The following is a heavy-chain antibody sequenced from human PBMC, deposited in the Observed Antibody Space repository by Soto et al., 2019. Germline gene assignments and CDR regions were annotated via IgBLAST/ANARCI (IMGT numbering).Heavy chain of an antibody. CDR1: GDTISTGGYT. CDR3: ARLNGYCVSTGCHGYYGMDV. J-gene: IGHJ6*02. V-gene: IGHV4-30-2*01. Sequence: PSETLSLTCDVSGDTISTGGYTWAWIRQPPGEALEWIGHTYHSGNPYYNPSLMSRVIISVDRSKNQFSLRLSSVTAADTAVYYCARLNGYCVSTGCHGYYGMDVWGQGTTVTVSS. CDR2: TYHSGNP. D-gene: IGHD2-2*03.